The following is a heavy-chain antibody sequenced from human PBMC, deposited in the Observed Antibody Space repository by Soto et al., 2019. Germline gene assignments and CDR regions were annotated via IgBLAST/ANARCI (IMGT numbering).Heavy chain of an antibody. CDR1: GFTVSSNY. Sequence: EVQLVESGGGLVQPGESLRLSCAVSGFTVSSNYMSWVRQAPGKGLEWVSVIYRGGNTFYTDSVKGRFTISRDNSNNTLYRQMNSLRVEDTAVYYCARDPLGPLNTVNVWGQGTLVTVSS. D-gene: IGHD4-17*01. CDR3: ARDPLGPLNTVNV. CDR2: IYRGGNT. V-gene: IGHV3-66*01. J-gene: IGHJ4*02.